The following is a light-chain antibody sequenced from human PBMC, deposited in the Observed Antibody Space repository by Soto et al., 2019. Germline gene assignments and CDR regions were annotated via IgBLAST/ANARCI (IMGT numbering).Light chain of an antibody. CDR1: PSVSSNF. J-gene: IGKJ1*01. V-gene: IGKV3-20*01. Sequence: IVLTQSPGTLSLSPGERATLSCRASPSVSSNFVAWYQQKPGQAPRLLISGAFNRATGVPDRFSGGGSGTDFTLTISRLEAEDFAVYYCQQYGSAPRTFGQGTKVDIK. CDR3: QQYGSAPRT. CDR2: GAF.